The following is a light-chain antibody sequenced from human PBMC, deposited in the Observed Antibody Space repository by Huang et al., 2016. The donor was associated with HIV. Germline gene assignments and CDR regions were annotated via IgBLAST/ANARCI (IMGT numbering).Light chain of an antibody. CDR3: QQRSNWPPLT. J-gene: IGKJ4*01. V-gene: IGKV3-11*01. CDR2: DAS. CDR1: QSVSSY. Sequence: EIVLTQSPATLSLSLGERATLSCRASQSVSSYLAWYQHKPAQAPRLLIYDASNSATGIPARFSGSGSGTDFTLTISSLEPEDFAVYYCQQRSNWPPLTFGGGTKVEIK.